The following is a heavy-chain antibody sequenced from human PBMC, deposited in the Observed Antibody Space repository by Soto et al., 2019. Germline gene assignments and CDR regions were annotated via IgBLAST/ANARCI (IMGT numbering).Heavy chain of an antibody. CDR1: GYTLTELS. V-gene: IGHV1-24*01. CDR2: FDPEGGET. D-gene: IGHD1-1*01. J-gene: IGHJ6*04. Sequence: ASVKVSCKVSGYTLTELSMHWVRQAPGKGLEWMGGFDPEGGETIYAQKFQGRVTMTEDTSTDTAYMELSSLRSEDTAVYYCATGFFSWNVYYYDGMDFRAKRSTVPVS. CDR3: ATGFFSWNVYYYDGMDF.